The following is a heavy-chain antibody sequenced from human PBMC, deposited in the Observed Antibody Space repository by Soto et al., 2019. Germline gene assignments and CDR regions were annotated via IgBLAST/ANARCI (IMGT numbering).Heavy chain of an antibody. CDR3: ATEGVGSGY. CDR2: LDPEDGET. CDR1: GYTLTELS. Sequence: QVQLVQSGAEVKKPGASVKVSCKVSGYTLTELSMHWVRQAPGKGLEWMGGLDPEDGETNYAQKFQGRVTRTEDTATDTAYMELSSLGSEDTAVYYCATEGVGSGYWGQGTLVTVSS. J-gene: IGHJ4*02. V-gene: IGHV1-24*01. D-gene: IGHD1-1*01.